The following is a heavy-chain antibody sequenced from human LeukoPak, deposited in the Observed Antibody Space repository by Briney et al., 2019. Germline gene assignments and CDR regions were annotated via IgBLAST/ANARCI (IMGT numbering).Heavy chain of an antibody. D-gene: IGHD3-22*01. J-gene: IGHJ4*02. CDR1: GFTFSSYA. V-gene: IGHV3-23*01. CDR3: AKDADISMELVVITSFDS. Sequence: GGSLRLSCAASGFTFSSYAMSWVRQAPGKGLEWVSAISRSGDSTFYADSVKGRFTISRDNSKNMLYLQMNSLRAEDTALYYCAKDADISMELVVITSFDSWGQGTLVTVSS. CDR2: ISRSGDST.